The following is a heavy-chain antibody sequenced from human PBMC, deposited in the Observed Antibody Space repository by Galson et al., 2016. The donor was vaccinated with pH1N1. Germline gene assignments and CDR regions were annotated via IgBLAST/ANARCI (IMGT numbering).Heavy chain of an antibody. Sequence: SLRLSCAASGFTFNNYAMFWVRQAPGKGLEWVSSISGSGISTYYADSVKGRFTISRDNSKNTLYLQMNSLRAEDTALYYCAKDRTRIGALQGYFDSWGQGSLVTVSS. V-gene: IGHV3-23*01. D-gene: IGHD6-13*01. J-gene: IGHJ4*02. CDR3: AKDRTRIGALQGYFDS. CDR2: ISGSGIST. CDR1: GFTFNNYA.